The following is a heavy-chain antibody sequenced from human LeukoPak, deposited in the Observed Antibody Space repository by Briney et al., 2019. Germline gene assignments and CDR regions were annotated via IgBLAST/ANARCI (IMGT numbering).Heavy chain of an antibody. J-gene: IGHJ4*02. D-gene: IGHD2-2*01. Sequence: MPSETLSLTCAVSGYSISSGYYWGWIRQPPGQGLEWIGSLYHSGSTYYNPSLKSRVTISVDTSKNQFSLKLSSVTAADTAVYYCARDIVVVPAANPRVVGLDYWGQGTLVTVSS. V-gene: IGHV4-38-2*02. CDR1: GYSISSGYY. CDR3: ARDIVVVPAANPRVVGLDY. CDR2: LYHSGST.